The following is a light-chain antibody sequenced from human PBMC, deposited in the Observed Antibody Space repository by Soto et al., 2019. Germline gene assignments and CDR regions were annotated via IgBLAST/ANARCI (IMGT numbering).Light chain of an antibody. Sequence: QSALTQPPSASGSPGQSVTISFTGTSSDVGTHGYVSWYQQHAGKAPKLVICDGTKRPSGVPVRFSGSKSGNTASLTVSGLQAEDEADYYCMCYAGGDNWVFGGGTKVTVL. CDR2: DGT. V-gene: IGLV2-8*01. J-gene: IGLJ3*02. CDR3: MCYAGGDNWV. CDR1: SSDVGTHGY.